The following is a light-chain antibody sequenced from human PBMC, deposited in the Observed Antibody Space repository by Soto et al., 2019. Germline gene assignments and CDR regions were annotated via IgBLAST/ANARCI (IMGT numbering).Light chain of an antibody. CDR2: EVS. CDR3: SSYTSSSTLPYV. Sequence: QSVLTQPASVSGSPGQSITISCTGTSSDVGGYDYVSWYQQHPGKAPKLMIYEVSDRPLGVSNRFSGSKSGNTASLTISGLQAEDEAYYYCSSYTSSSTLPYVFGTGTKVTV. CDR1: SSDVGGYDY. V-gene: IGLV2-14*01. J-gene: IGLJ1*01.